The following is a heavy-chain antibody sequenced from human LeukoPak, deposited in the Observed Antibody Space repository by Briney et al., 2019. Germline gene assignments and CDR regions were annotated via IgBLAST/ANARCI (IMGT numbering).Heavy chain of an antibody. J-gene: IGHJ4*02. D-gene: IGHD4-17*01. CDR3: AKDPHPYGDSVGGYHFGY. V-gene: IGHV3-23*01. CDR2: ISYGGDNT. Sequence: GGSLRFSCAASGFTFTDYAMNWVRQAPGKGLEWVSGISYGGDNTYYADSVKGRFTISRDNPRNTLNLALNSLRAEDTAVYYCAKDPHPYGDSVGGYHFGYWGQGTLVTVSS. CDR1: GFTFTDYA.